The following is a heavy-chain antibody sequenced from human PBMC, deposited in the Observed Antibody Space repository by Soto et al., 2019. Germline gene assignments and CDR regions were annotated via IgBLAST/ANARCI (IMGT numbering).Heavy chain of an antibody. CDR1: GYSFTNYG. D-gene: IGHD6-19*01. Sequence: GASVKVSCKASGYSFTNYGISWVRQAPGQGLEWMGWISGHNGNTNYAQRLQGRVTMTTDTSTSTAYMELRSLRSDDTAVYYCTREQSDDNYFDPWGQGTLVTVSS. CDR2: ISGHNGNT. J-gene: IGHJ5*02. V-gene: IGHV1-18*01. CDR3: TREQSDDNYFDP.